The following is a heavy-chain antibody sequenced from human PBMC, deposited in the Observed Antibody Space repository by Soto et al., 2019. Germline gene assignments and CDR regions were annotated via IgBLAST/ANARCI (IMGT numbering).Heavy chain of an antibody. D-gene: IGHD2-15*01. CDR2: ISSNGIST. J-gene: IGHJ3*01. V-gene: IGHV3-64D*06. CDR1: GFALSSYA. Sequence: PGGSLRLSCSASGFALSSYAMHWVRQAPGKGLEYVSSISSNGISTYYADSVKGRFTISRDNSKNTLYIQMNSLRPDDTALYYCVKDEGFCSGGNCYSVARGGFDLWGQGTMVTGSS. CDR3: VKDEGFCSGGNCYSVARGGFDL.